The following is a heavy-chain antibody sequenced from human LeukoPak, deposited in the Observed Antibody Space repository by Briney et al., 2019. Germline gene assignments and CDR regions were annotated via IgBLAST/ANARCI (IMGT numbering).Heavy chain of an antibody. CDR1: GGTFSSYA. D-gene: IGHD2-2*01. Sequence: SVKVSCKASGGTFSSYAFSWVRQAPGQGLEWMGRIIPILGIANYAQKFQGRVTITADKSTSTAYMELSSLRSEDTAVYYCARDLSFVVVPAAKSRFDPWGQGTLVTVSS. J-gene: IGHJ5*02. CDR2: IIPILGIA. CDR3: ARDLSFVVVPAAKSRFDP. V-gene: IGHV1-69*04.